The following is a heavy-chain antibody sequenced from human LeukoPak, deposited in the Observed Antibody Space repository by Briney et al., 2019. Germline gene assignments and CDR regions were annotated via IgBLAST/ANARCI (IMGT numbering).Heavy chain of an antibody. CDR1: GYTLTKLS. V-gene: IGHV1-24*01. Sequence: GASVKVSCKVSGYTLTKLSMHWVRQAPGRGLEWMGGFDPEDGETLYAQKFQGRVTMTEDTSTDTGYMELRSLRSEDTAVYYCATDQRGAGLGFVYGSGSFNGLDVWGQGTTVTVSS. D-gene: IGHD3-10*01. CDR3: ATDQRGAGLGFVYGSGSFNGLDV. J-gene: IGHJ6*01. CDR2: FDPEDGET.